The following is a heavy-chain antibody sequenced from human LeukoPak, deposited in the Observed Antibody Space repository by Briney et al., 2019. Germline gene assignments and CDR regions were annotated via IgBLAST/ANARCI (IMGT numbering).Heavy chain of an antibody. V-gene: IGHV1-69*13. CDR3: ARDRATTEIRSAFDI. D-gene: IGHD4-17*01. J-gene: IGHJ3*02. CDR2: IIPIFGTA. Sequence: SVKVSCKASGGTFSSYAISWVRQAPGQGLEWMGGIIPIFGTANYAQKFQGRVTITADESTSTAYMELSSLRSEDTAVYYCARDRATTEIRSAFDIWGQGTMVTVSS. CDR1: GGTFSSYA.